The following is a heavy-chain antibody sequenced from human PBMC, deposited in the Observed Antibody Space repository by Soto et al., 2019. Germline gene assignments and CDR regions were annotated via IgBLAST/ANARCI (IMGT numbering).Heavy chain of an antibody. CDR1: GYPVTAYY. CDR2: INPDTGAA. D-gene: IGHD3-3*01. V-gene: IGHV1-2*02. Sequence: QLHLVQSGAVVKKPGASVTVSCSASGYPVTAYYMHWVRQAPGRGLEWMGGINPDTGAAKYTQTFQGRGTMTRDTSTSTVFMELSGLTSGDTAVFYCARGGGVGVAGSAAFDMWGQGTLVTVSS. CDR3: ARGGGVGVAGSAAFDM. J-gene: IGHJ3*02.